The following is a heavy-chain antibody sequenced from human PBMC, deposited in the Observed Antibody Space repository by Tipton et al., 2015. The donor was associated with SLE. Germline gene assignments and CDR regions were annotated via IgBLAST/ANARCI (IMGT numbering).Heavy chain of an antibody. CDR3: ARVNIAAAGHFDY. Sequence: LRLSCTVSGGSISSGSYYWSWIRQPAGKGLEWIGRIYTSGSTNYNPSLKSRVTISVDTSKNQFSLKLSSVTAAGTAVYYCARVNIAAAGHFDYWGQGTLVTVSS. V-gene: IGHV4-61*02. CDR2: IYTSGST. J-gene: IGHJ4*02. D-gene: IGHD6-13*01. CDR1: GGSISSGSYY.